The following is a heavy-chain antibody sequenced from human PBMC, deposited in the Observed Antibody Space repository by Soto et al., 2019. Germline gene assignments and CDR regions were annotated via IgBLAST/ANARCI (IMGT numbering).Heavy chain of an antibody. CDR3: ARTSKFDC. CDR2: ISYSGRT. CDR1: GDSISSGSYH. J-gene: IGHJ4*02. V-gene: IGHV4-39*01. Sequence: PSETLSLTCAVSGDSISSGSYHWGWIRQPPGKGLEGIGSISYSGRTFYNSSLKSRGTISVDTSKNQFSLKLSSVTAADTAVYYCARTSKFDCWGQGTLVTVSS. D-gene: IGHD6-6*01.